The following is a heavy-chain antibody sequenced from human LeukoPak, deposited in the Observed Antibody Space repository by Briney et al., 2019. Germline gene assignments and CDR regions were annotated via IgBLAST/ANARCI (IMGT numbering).Heavy chain of an antibody. CDR3: ARTHSSIAARNFDY. CDR2: LNSDGTMT. Sequence: GGSLRLSCAASGFAFSRYWMDWVRQAPGKGLVWVSGLNSDGTMTRYAESVKGRFTISRDNAKNTLYLQMNSLRAEDTAVYYCARTHSSIAARNFDYWGQGTLVTVSS. V-gene: IGHV3-74*01. J-gene: IGHJ4*02. CDR1: GFAFSRYW. D-gene: IGHD6-6*01.